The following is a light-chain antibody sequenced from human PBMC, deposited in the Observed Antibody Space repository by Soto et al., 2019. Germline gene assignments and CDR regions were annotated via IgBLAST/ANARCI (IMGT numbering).Light chain of an antibody. V-gene: IGKV1-5*03. J-gene: IGKJ2*01. CDR3: QQYDSDYT. Sequence: DIQMTQSPSTLSASVGDRVTITCRASQSINNWLAWYQQKPGKAPNLLIYKASTLERGVTTRISGSGSSTKFTITSRSVQPDDVAYYYCQQYDSDYTFGQGTKLEIK. CDR1: QSINNW. CDR2: KAS.